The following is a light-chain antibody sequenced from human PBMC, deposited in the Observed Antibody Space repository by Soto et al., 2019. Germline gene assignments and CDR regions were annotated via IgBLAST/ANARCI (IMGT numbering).Light chain of an antibody. CDR3: LQDYNYPYT. V-gene: IGKV1-27*01. J-gene: IGKJ2*01. CDR2: GAS. CDR1: QGISNY. Sequence: DIQMTQSPSSLSASLGDRVTITCRASQGISNYLAWYQQKPGKVPKLLMYGASTLQSGVPSRFSGSGSGTDFTLAISNVQAEDVATYYCLQDYNYPYTFGQGTKLEIK.